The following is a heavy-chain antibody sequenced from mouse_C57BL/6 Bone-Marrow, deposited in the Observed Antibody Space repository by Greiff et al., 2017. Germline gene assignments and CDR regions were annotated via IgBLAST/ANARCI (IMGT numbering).Heavy chain of an antibody. J-gene: IGHJ1*03. V-gene: IGHV1-81*01. CDR1: GYTFTSYG. CDR3: ARLIYDGYTSYWYFDV. Sequence: QVQLQQSGAELARPGASVKLSCKASGYTFTSYGISWVKQRTGQGLEWIGEIYPRSGNTYYNEKFKGKATLTADKSSSTAYMELRSLTSEDSAVYVCARLIYDGYTSYWYFDVWGTGTTVTVSS. CDR2: IYPRSGNT. D-gene: IGHD2-3*01.